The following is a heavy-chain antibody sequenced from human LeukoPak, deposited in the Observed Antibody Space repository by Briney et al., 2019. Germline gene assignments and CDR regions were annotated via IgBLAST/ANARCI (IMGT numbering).Heavy chain of an antibody. CDR1: GGSISSYY. CDR2: IYYSGST. J-gene: IGHJ4*02. V-gene: IGHV4-59*01. CDR3: AGRSPYSSSWYTLDY. Sequence: SETLSLTCTVSGGSISSYYWSWIRQPPGKGLEWIGYIYYSGSTNYNPSLKSRVTISVDTSKNQFSLKLSSVTAADTAVYYCAGRSPYSSSWYTLDYWGQGTLVTVSS. D-gene: IGHD6-13*01.